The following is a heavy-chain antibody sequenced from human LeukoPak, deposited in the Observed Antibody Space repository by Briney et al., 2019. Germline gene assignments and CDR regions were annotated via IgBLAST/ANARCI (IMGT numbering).Heavy chain of an antibody. CDR3: ARPDCSGGSCQYRYFDL. J-gene: IGHJ2*01. CDR2: ISSSSSYI. Sequence: GGSLRLSCAASGFTFSSYSMNWVRQAPGKGLEWVSSISSSSSYIYYADSVKGRFTISRDNAKNSLYLQMNSLRAEDTAVYYCARPDCSGGSCQYRYFDLWGRGTLVTVSS. V-gene: IGHV3-21*01. D-gene: IGHD2-15*01. CDR1: GFTFSSYS.